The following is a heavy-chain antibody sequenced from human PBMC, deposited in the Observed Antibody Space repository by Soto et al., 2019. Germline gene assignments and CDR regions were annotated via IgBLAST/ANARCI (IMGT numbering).Heavy chain of an antibody. V-gene: IGHV1-18*01. D-gene: IGHD3-10*01. J-gene: IGHJ6*02. CDR3: ARDARGAPLDGYYYGMDV. CDR1: GYTFTSYG. CDR2: ISAYNGNT. Sequence: ASVNVSCKASGYTFTSYGISWVRQAPGQGLEWMGWISAYNGNTNYAQKLQGRVTMTTDTSTITAYMELRSMSSDDTAVYYFARDARGAPLDGYYYGMDVWGQGTTVTVSS.